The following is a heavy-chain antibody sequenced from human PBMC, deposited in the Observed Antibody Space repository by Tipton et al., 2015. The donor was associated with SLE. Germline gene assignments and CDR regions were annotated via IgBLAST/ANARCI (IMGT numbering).Heavy chain of an antibody. CDR2: IYYTGTT. Sequence: TLSLTCTVSGGTMTGSYWSWIRQPPGKGLEWLGYIYYTGTTKYNPPLRSRVSISVDTSKNRFSLRLSFVTAADTAIYYCARHRFGDPYFFDYWGQGTLVTVSS. CDR3: ARHRFGDPYFFDY. D-gene: IGHD4-17*01. J-gene: IGHJ4*02. CDR1: GGTMTGSY. V-gene: IGHV4-59*08.